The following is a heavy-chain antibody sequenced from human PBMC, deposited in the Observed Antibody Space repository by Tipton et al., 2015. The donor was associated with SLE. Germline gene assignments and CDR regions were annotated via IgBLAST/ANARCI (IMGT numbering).Heavy chain of an antibody. V-gene: IGHV4-34*01. CDR3: ARSIAAAGTPDRYYYYGMDV. CDR1: GGSFSGYY. CDR2: INHSGST. J-gene: IGHJ6*02. D-gene: IGHD6-13*01. Sequence: AGLVKPSETLSLTCAVYGGSFSGYYWSWIRQPPGKGLEWIGEINHSGSTNYNPSLKSRVTISVDTSKNQFSLKLSSVTAADTAVYYCARSIAAAGTPDRYYYYGMDVWGQGTTVTVSS.